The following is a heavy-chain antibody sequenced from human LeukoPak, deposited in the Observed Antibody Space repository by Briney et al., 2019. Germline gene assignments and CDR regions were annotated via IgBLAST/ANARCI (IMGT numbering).Heavy chain of an antibody. D-gene: IGHD3-3*01. CDR2: INHSGST. V-gene: IGHV4-34*01. Sequence: SETLSLTCAVYGGSFSGYYWSWIRQPPGKGLEWIGEINHSGSTNYNPSLKSRVTISVDTSKNQFSLKLSSVTAADTAVYYCASSIRFLEWFPQRPVGFDYWGQGTLVTVSS. CDR3: ASSIRFLEWFPQRPVGFDY. CDR1: GGSFSGYY. J-gene: IGHJ4*02.